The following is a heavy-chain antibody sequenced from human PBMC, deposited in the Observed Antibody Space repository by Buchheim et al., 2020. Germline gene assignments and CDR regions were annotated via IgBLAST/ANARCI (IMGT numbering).Heavy chain of an antibody. J-gene: IGHJ4*02. CDR2: IRENGASA. CDR1: GFTFSSYA. V-gene: IGHV3-23*01. CDR3: AASSSWFLPRFDY. Sequence: EVQLLESGGGLVQPGGSLTLSCEASGFTFSSYAMNWVRQAPERGLEWVSNIRENGASANYGDSLKGRLMISRDNSKNTVYLQMNSLRVDDTAIYFCAASSSWFLPRFDYWGQG. D-gene: IGHD2-2*01.